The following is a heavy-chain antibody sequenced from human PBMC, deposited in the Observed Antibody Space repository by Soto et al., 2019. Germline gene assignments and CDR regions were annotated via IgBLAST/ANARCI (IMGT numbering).Heavy chain of an antibody. V-gene: IGHV3-30*18. J-gene: IGHJ4*02. D-gene: IGHD2-2*01. CDR2: ISYDGRNK. CDR1: GFTFSSYG. Sequence: SGGSLRLSCAAPGFTFSSYGMHWVRQAPGKGLERGAVISYDGRNKKYADYVKGRFTNSGDNSKNTLYLQMNSLIAEDTAVYYCAKDLNIVVVPAAMGDFDYWGQGTLVTVSS. CDR3: AKDLNIVVVPAAMGDFDY.